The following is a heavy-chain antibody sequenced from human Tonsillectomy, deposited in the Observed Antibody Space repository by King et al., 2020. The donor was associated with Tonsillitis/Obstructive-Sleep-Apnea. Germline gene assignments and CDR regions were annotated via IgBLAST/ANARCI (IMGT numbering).Heavy chain of an antibody. D-gene: IGHD3-22*01. CDR3: ARGGGGPYYYDSSGYGGAFDY. CDR2: IYSGGST. J-gene: IGHJ4*02. CDR1: GFTVSSNY. Sequence: QLVQSGGGLIQPGGSLRLSCAASGFTVSSNYMSWVRQAPGKGLEWVSVIYSGGSTYYADSVKGRFTISRDNSKNTLYLQMNSLRAEDTAVYYCARGGGGPYYYDSSGYGGAFDYWGQGTLVTVSS. V-gene: IGHV3-53*01.